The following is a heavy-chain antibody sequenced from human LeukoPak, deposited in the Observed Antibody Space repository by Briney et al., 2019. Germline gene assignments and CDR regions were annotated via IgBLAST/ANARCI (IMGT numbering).Heavy chain of an antibody. V-gene: IGHV3-23*01. CDR2: IFPSGGEI. J-gene: IGHJ4*02. D-gene: IGHD4-11*01. CDR3: AVSPMTTVPPLDY. CDR1: GFTFSTFA. Sequence: PGGSLRLSCAASGFTFSTFAMIWVRQPPGKGLEWVSSIFPSGGEIHYADSVRGRFTISRDNSKNTLYLQMNSLRTEDTAVYYCAVSPMTTVPPLDYWGQGTLVTVSS.